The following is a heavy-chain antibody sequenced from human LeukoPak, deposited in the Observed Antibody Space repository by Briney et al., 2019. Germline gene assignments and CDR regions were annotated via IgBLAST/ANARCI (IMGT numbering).Heavy chain of an antibody. CDR1: GFTFSSYA. V-gene: IGHV3-23*01. CDR2: ISGSGGST. D-gene: IGHD3-3*01. J-gene: IGHJ4*02. CDR3: AKTLDFWSGYYTFLDY. Sequence: HPGGSLRLSCAASGFTFSSYAMSWVRQAPGKGLEWVSAISGSGGSTYYADSVKGRFTISRDNSKNTLYLQMNSLRAEDTAVYYCAKTLDFWSGYYTFLDYWGQGTLVTVSS.